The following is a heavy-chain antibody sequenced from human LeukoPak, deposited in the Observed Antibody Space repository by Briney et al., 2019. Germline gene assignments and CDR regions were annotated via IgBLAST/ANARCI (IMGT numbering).Heavy chain of an antibody. V-gene: IGHV4-30-4*01. CDR1: GGSISSGDYY. CDR3: ARESTSGYSD. J-gene: IGHJ4*02. Sequence: PSETLSLTCTVSGGSISSGDYYWSWIRQPPGKGLEWIGFIYYSGSAYSNPSLKSRVSISLDTSKNQFSLKLSSVTAADTAVYYCARESTSGYSDWGQGTLVTVSS. CDR2: IYYSGSA. D-gene: IGHD3-22*01.